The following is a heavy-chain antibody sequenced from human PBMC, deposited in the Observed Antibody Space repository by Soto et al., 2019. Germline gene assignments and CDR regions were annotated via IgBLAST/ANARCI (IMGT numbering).Heavy chain of an antibody. CDR2: INPNSGGT. CDR3: ARAYYDFWSGSKAYYYYYGMDV. D-gene: IGHD3-3*01. V-gene: IGHV1-2*04. Sequence: GASVKVSCKASGYTFTGYYMHWVRQAPGQGLEWMGWINPNSGGTNYAQKFQGWVTMTRDTSISTAYMELSRLRSDDTAVYYCARAYYDFWSGSKAYYYYYGMDVWGQGTTVTVSS. J-gene: IGHJ6*02. CDR1: GYTFTGYY.